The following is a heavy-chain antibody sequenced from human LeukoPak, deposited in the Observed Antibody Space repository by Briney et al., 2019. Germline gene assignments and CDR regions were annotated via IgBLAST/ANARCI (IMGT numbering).Heavy chain of an antibody. CDR2: ISSSSSTI. V-gene: IGHV3-48*01. Sequence: GGSLRLSCAASGFTFSSYAMHWVRQAPGKGLEWVSYISSSSSTIYYADSVKGRFTISRDNAKNSLYLKMNSLRAEDTAVYYCATLATTNAFDIWGQGTMVTVSS. J-gene: IGHJ3*02. CDR1: GFTFSSYA. D-gene: IGHD1-26*01. CDR3: ATLATTNAFDI.